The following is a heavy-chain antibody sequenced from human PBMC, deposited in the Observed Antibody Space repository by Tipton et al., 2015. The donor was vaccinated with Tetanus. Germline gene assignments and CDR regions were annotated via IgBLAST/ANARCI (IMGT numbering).Heavy chain of an antibody. Sequence: GLVKPSETLSLTCGVSGGSFSGNYWSWVRQAPGKGLEWIGEINHRGGTMYNPSLKSRVTISGDTSKNQFSLNLTSVTAADTAVYYWASLPKHWLAPRGAPWGQGTLVTVSS. CDR2: INHRGGT. D-gene: IGHD6-19*01. J-gene: IGHJ5*02. CDR3: ASLPKHWLAPRGAP. V-gene: IGHV4-34*01. CDR1: GGSFSGNY.